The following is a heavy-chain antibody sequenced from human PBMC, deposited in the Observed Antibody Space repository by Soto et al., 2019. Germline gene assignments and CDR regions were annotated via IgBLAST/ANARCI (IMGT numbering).Heavy chain of an antibody. CDR1: GFTFNIYG. CDR3: AKDWGRGGATADYYYALDV. J-gene: IGHJ6*02. V-gene: IGHV3-23*01. D-gene: IGHD1-26*01. CDR2: ISGSGGSM. Sequence: PGGSLRLSCAASGFTFNIYGMSWGRQAPGKGLGWVSIISGSGGSMYYADSVKGRFTISRDNSKNTVYLQMNTLRAEDTAVYYCAKDWGRGGATADYYYALDVWGQGTTVTVSS.